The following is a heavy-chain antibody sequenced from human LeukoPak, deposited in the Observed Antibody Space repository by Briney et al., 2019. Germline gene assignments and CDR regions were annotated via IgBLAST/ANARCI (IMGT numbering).Heavy chain of an antibody. CDR3: AGGRSYGFDFDY. V-gene: IGHV4-61*01. CDR1: GVSINTCCYY. D-gene: IGHD5-18*01. Sequence: PETLSLTCDVSGVSINTCCYYWTWIRQPPGKGLEWIVYKDYSGSTRYNSSLRSRLTISLDSSKNQFSLRMTSVTAADTAVYYCAGGRSYGFDFDYWGPGTLVIVSS. CDR2: KDYSGST. J-gene: IGHJ4*02.